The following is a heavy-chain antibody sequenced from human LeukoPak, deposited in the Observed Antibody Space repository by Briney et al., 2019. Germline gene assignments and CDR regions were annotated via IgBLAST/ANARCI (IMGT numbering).Heavy chain of an antibody. CDR2: IKQDGSEK. CDR3: ARRQGSYFDTSGYYYG. V-gene: IGHV3-7*01. CDR1: GFTLSNHW. D-gene: IGHD3-22*01. J-gene: IGHJ4*02. Sequence: GGSLRLSCEASGFTLSNHWMYWVRQAPGKGLGWVANIKQDGSEKYYVDSVKGRFTISRDNAKNSLYLQMNSLRAEDTAVYYCARRQGSYFDTSGYYYGWGQGTLVTVSS.